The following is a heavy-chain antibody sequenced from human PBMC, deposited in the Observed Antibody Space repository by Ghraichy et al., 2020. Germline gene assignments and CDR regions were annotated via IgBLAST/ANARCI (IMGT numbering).Heavy chain of an antibody. V-gene: IGHV4-39*01. CDR1: GGSISSSSYY. D-gene: IGHD6-13*01. CDR2: IYYSGST. CDR3: ARQHRSSLKLIDY. J-gene: IGHJ4*02. Sequence: SETLSLTCTVSGGSISSSSYYWGWIRQPPGKGLEWIGSIYYSGSTYYNPSLKSRVTISVDTSKNQFSLKLSSVTAADTAVYYCARQHRSSLKLIDYWGQGTLVTVSS.